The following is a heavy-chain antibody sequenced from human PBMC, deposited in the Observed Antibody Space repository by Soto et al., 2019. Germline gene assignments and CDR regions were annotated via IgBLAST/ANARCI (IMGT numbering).Heavy chain of an antibody. CDR3: ARLGGIAAADPSRNYYYYGMDV. CDR2: TYYRSKWYN. CDR1: GDSVSSNSAA. V-gene: IGHV6-1*01. J-gene: IGHJ6*02. Sequence: SQTLLTCAISGDSVSSNSAAWNWIRQSPSRGLEWLGRTYYRSKWYNDYAVSVKSRITINPDTSKNQFSLQLNSVTPEDTAVYYCARLGGIAAADPSRNYYYYGMDVWGQGTTVTVSS. D-gene: IGHD6-13*01.